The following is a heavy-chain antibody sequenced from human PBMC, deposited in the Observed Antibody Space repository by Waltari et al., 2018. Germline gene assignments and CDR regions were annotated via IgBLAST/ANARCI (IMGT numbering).Heavy chain of an antibody. Sequence: EVQLVESGGGLVQPGGSLRLSCVASGFTFSSYWMSWVRQPPGKGLERVANIKQEGSEKDYVDSGKGRFTISRDNAKNSLYLQMNSLRAEDTAVYYCARDLRSEWLVVYYFDYWGQGTLVTVSS. V-gene: IGHV3-7*01. CDR1: GFTFSSYW. J-gene: IGHJ4*02. CDR2: IKQEGSEK. D-gene: IGHD6-19*01. CDR3: ARDLRSEWLVVYYFDY.